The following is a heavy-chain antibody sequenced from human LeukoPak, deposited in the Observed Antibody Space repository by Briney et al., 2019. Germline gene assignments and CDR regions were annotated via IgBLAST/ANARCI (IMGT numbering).Heavy chain of an antibody. CDR1: GFTFSSYS. J-gene: IGHJ4*02. CDR3: ARESDSGYSYGDY. V-gene: IGHV3-21*01. Sequence: GGSLRLSCAASGFTFSSYSMNWVRQAPGKGLECVSSISSSSSYIYYADSVKGRFTISRDNAKNSLYLQMNSLRAEDTAVYYCARESDSGYSYGDYWGQGTLVTVSS. D-gene: IGHD5-18*01. CDR2: ISSSSSYI.